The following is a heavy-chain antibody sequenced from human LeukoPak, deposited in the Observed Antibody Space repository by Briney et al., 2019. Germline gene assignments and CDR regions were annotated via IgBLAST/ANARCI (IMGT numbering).Heavy chain of an antibody. CDR3: ARHQYYDYVWGSYRSYYFDY. CDR2: IYYSGST. V-gene: IGHV4-39*01. D-gene: IGHD3-16*02. Sequence: SETLSLTCTVSGGSISSSSYYWGWIRQPPGKGLEWIGSIYYSGSTYYNPSLKSRVTISVDTSKNQFSLKLSSVTAADTAVYYCARHQYYDYVWGSYRSYYFDYWGQGILVTVSS. CDR1: GGSISSSSYY. J-gene: IGHJ4*02.